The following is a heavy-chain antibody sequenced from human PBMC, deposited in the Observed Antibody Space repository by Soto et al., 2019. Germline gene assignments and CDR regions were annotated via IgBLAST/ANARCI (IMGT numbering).Heavy chain of an antibody. CDR1: GFTFSSYG. CDR3: ARDRRGYSGYDSATYYYYGMDV. CDR2: IWYDGSNK. Sequence: QVQLVESGGGVVQPGRSLRLSCAASGFTFSSYGMHWVRQAPGKGLEWVAVIWYDGSNKYYADSVKGRFTISRDNSKNTLYLQMNSLRAEDTAVYYCARDRRGYSGYDSATYYYYGMDVWGQGTTVTVSS. V-gene: IGHV3-33*01. D-gene: IGHD5-12*01. J-gene: IGHJ6*02.